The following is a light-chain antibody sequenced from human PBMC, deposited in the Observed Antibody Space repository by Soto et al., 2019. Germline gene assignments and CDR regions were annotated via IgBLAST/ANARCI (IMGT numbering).Light chain of an antibody. CDR1: QGISSY. Sequence: AIRMTQSPSSLSASTGYRVTITFRASQGISSYLAWYQQKPGKAPKLLIYAASSLQSGVPSRFSGSGSGTDFTLTISSLQPEDFATYYCQQSYSTWTFGQGTKVDIK. CDR2: AAS. J-gene: IGKJ1*01. CDR3: QQSYSTWT. V-gene: IGKV1-8*01.